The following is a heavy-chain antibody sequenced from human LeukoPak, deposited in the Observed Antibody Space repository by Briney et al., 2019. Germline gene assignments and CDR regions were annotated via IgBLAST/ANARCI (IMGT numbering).Heavy chain of an antibody. CDR2: IIPILGIA. J-gene: IGHJ6*02. Sequence: SVKVSCKASGYTFTDCYMHWVRQAPGQGLEWVGRIIPILGIANYAQKFQGRVTITADKSTSTAYMELSSLRSEDTAVYYCARGPGVCSSTSCYDYYYYGMDVWGQGTTVTVSS. CDR1: GYTFTDCY. D-gene: IGHD2-2*01. CDR3: ARGPGVCSSTSCYDYYYYGMDV. V-gene: IGHV1-69*04.